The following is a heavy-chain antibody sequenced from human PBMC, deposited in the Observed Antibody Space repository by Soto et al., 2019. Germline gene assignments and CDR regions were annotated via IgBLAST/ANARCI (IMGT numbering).Heavy chain of an antibody. Sequence: QVQLVQSGAEVKKPGSSVKVSCKASGGTFSSYAISWVRQAPGQGLEWMGGIIPIFGTANYAQKFQGRVTITADEATSTAYMELSSLRSEDTAVYYCARGPLRYYDSSGYYAHFDYWGQGTLVNVSS. V-gene: IGHV1-69*01. CDR1: GGTFSSYA. J-gene: IGHJ4*02. CDR2: IIPIFGTA. D-gene: IGHD3-22*01. CDR3: ARGPLRYYDSSGYYAHFDY.